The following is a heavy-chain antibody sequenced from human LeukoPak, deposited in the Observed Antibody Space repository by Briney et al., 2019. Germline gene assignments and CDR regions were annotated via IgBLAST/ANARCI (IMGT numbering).Heavy chain of an antibody. V-gene: IGHV4-4*09. Sequence: SETLSLTCSVSGGSISGYYWTWIRQPPGQTLEWIGYIYSSGSINYNPSLQSRVTISVDTSKNQFSLKLSSVTAADTAVYYCARRGTGGRSFDYWGQGTLVTVSS. CDR3: ARRGTGGRSFDY. D-gene: IGHD1-1*01. CDR2: IYSSGSI. CDR1: GGSISGYY. J-gene: IGHJ4*02.